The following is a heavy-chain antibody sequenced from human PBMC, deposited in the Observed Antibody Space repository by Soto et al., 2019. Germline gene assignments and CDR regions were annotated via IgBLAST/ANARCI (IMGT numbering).Heavy chain of an antibody. CDR3: ARDRYGDYRP. CDR1: GFTFSSYA. D-gene: IGHD4-17*01. Sequence: QVQLVESGGGVVQPGRSLRLSCAASGFTFSSYAMHWVRQAPGKGLEWVAVISYDGSNKYYADSVKGRFTISRDNSKNTLYLQMNSLRAEDTAVYYCARDRYGDYRPLGQGTLVTVSS. J-gene: IGHJ5*02. CDR2: ISYDGSNK. V-gene: IGHV3-30-3*01.